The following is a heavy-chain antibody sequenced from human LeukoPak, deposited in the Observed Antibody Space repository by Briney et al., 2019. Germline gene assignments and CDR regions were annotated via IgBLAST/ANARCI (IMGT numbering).Heavy chain of an antibody. CDR1: GFTVNSNY. J-gene: IGHJ4*02. D-gene: IGHD6-13*01. CDR2: LYNTGNT. CDR3: ARLTADGRLYFVD. V-gene: IGHV3-53*01. Sequence: PGGSLRLSCAASGFTVNSNYLSWVRQAPGKGLEWVSTLYNTGNTYSANSVKGRFSISRDNSKNTLFLQMNSLRAEDTAVYYCARLTADGRLYFVDWGPGTLVTVSS.